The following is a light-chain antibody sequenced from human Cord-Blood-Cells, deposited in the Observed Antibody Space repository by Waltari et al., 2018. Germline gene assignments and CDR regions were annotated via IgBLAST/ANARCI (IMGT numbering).Light chain of an antibody. Sequence: QSALTQPASVSGSPGQSITISCTGTSSDVGSYNLVSWYQQHPGKAPKLMIYEGSKRPSGVSNRFSGSKSGNTASLTSSVLQAEDEADYYCCSYAGSSTVVFGGGTKLTVL. V-gene: IGLV2-23*01. J-gene: IGLJ2*01. CDR1: SSDVGSYNL. CDR3: CSYAGSSTVV. CDR2: EGS.